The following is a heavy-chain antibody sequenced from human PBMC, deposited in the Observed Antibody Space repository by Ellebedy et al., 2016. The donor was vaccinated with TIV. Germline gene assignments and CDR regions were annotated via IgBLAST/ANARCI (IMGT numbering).Heavy chain of an antibody. J-gene: IGHJ6*02. CDR3: ARGEEQLVSGYFSYYGMDV. V-gene: IGHV3-13*01. Sequence: PGGSLRLSCAASGFTFSSYDMHWVRQTTGNGLEWVSAIGPAGDTYYPGSVKGRFTISRETAKNSLYLQMNSLRAGDTAVYYCARGEEQLVSGYFSYYGMDVWGQGTTVTVSS. CDR2: IGPAGDT. D-gene: IGHD6-13*01. CDR1: GFTFSSYD.